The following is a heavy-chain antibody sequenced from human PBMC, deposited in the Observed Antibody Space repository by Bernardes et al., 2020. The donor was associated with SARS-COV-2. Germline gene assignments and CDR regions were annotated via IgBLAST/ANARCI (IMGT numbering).Heavy chain of an antibody. J-gene: IGHJ4*02. D-gene: IGHD6-19*01. CDR2: INNRGSTI. V-gene: IGHV3-48*03. CDR3: ARGISYSSGYYFDY. CDR1: GFTFSNYE. Sequence: AGSLRLSCAASGFTFSNYEMNWVRQAPGKGLEWVSYINNRGSTIYYADSVKGRFTISRDNAKNSLYLQMNSLRAEDTAVYYCARGISYSSGYYFDYWGQGTLVTVSS.